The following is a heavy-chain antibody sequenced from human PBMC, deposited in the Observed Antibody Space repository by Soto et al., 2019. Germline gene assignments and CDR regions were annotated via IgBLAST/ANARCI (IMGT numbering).Heavy chain of an antibody. D-gene: IGHD1-26*01. V-gene: IGHV1-18*01. CDR3: ERWSAIVGGAEALDV. J-gene: IGHJ3*01. CDR2: LSAYNGDT. Sequence: QVQLVQSGAEVKKPGASVRVSGKTSVYTFINYGITWVRQAPGQGLEWMGWLSAYNGDTSSSEKLQDRFTMTTDTPTNTVYIDLRSLTSDDKAVYYCERWSAIVGGAEALDVWGQGTMVIVYS. CDR1: VYTFINYG.